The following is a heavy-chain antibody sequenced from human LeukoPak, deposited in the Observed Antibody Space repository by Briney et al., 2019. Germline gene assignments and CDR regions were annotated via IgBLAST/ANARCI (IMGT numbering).Heavy chain of an antibody. Sequence: PGGSLRLSCAASGFSLSSFQMNWVRQAPGKGLEWISYISDSGTTEYYADSVKGRFTISRDNAKNSLYLQMNSLTGEDTALYYCARDGTTNRYNWFDSWGQGTLVTVSS. J-gene: IGHJ5*01. D-gene: IGHD2-8*01. CDR1: GFSLSSFQ. CDR3: ARDGTTNRYNWFDS. V-gene: IGHV3-48*03. CDR2: ISDSGTTE.